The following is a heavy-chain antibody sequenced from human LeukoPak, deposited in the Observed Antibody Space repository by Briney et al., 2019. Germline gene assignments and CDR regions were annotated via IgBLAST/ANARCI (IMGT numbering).Heavy chain of an antibody. CDR1: GGSIRNFY. V-gene: IGHV4-59*08. D-gene: IGHD3-3*01. CDR2: ISYSGGT. Sequence: PSETLSLTCNVSGGSIRNFYWSWIRQAPRKGLEWIGYISYSGGTNYNPPLKSRVTISLDTSANQFSLSLSSVTAADTAMYYCARHVPSDDFWSGFYVFDPWGQGTLVTVSS. CDR3: ARHVPSDDFWSGFYVFDP. J-gene: IGHJ5*02.